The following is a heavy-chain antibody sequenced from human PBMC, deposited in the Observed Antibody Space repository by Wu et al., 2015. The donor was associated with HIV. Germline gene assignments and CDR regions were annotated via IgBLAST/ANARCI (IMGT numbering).Heavy chain of an antibody. J-gene: IGHJ3*02. CDR2: INPNSGGT. CDR1: GYTFTGYY. D-gene: IGHD2-8*02. V-gene: IGHV1-2*02. Sequence: QVQLVQSGAEVKKPGASVKVSCKASGYTFTGYYMHWVRQAPGQGLEWMGWINPNSGGTNYAQKFQGRVTMTRDTSISTAYMELSRLRSDDTAVYYCARDWWWEKPHAGDAFDIWGQGTMVTVSS. CDR3: ARDWWWEKPHAGDAFDI.